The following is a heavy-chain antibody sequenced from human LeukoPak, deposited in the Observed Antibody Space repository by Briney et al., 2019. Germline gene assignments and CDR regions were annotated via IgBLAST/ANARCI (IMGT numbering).Heavy chain of an antibody. CDR3: ARDRDISRSNRFDP. CDR1: GYTFTGYY. J-gene: IGHJ5*02. V-gene: IGHV1-2*02. D-gene: IGHD2-2*01. CDR2: INPNSGGT. Sequence: ASVKVSCKASGYTFTGYYMHWVRQAPGQGLEWMGWINPNSGGTNYAQKFQGRVTMTRDTSISTAYMELSRLRSDDTAVYYCARDRDISRSNRFDPWGQGTLVTVSS.